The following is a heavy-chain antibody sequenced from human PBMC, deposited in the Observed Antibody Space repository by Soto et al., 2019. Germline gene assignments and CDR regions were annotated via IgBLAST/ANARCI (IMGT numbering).Heavy chain of an antibody. D-gene: IGHD6-19*01. Sequence: PSETLSLTCAVSGASFFGYYWSWIRQPPGKGLEWIGEIKYSGTTNNNYNPSLKSRVTMSVDTSKNQFSLKLNSVTAADTAVYYCARGREQWLVDAFDIWGQGTMVT. J-gene: IGHJ3*02. V-gene: IGHV4-34*01. CDR2: IKYSGTTNN. CDR1: GASFFGYY. CDR3: ARGREQWLVDAFDI.